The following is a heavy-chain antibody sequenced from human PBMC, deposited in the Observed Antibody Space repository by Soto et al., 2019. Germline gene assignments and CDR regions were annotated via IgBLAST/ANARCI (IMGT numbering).Heavy chain of an antibody. CDR2: ISGNGEII. J-gene: IGHJ4*02. CDR3: ARDVDADFRTDFDY. V-gene: IGHV3-11*01. D-gene: IGHD4-17*01. CDR1: GFTFSDYY. Sequence: GGSLRLSCAASGFTFSDYYIRWIRRAPGKGLEWISYISGNGEIIQYAASARGRFTISRDNAENSVYLEMDRLRAEDTALYYCARDVDADFRTDFDYWGRGTLVTVSS.